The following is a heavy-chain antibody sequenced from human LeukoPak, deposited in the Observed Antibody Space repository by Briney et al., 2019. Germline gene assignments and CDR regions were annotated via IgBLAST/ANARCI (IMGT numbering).Heavy chain of an antibody. CDR1: GFTFNDYG. Sequence: GASLRLSCAASGFTFNDYGMHWVRQAPGKILEWVSLISGDGGTTYYADSVKGRFTISRDNSKSSLYLQMNSLRTEDTAFYYCAKDSGYGSGNAYYYYMDVWAKGTTVTVSS. V-gene: IGHV3-43*02. J-gene: IGHJ6*03. D-gene: IGHD3-10*01. CDR3: AKDSGYGSGNAYYYYMDV. CDR2: ISGDGGTT.